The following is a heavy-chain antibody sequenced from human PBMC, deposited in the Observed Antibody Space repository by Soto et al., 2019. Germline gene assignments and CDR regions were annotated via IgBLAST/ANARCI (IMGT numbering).Heavy chain of an antibody. CDR3: ARDPAFRFPRGNCSSTSCYYHGMDV. D-gene: IGHD2-2*01. CDR1: GFTVSSNY. CDR2: IYSGGST. J-gene: IGHJ6*02. Sequence: GGSLRLSCAASGFTVSSNYMSWVRQAPGKGLEWVSVIYSGGSTYYADSVKGRFTISRDNSKNTLYLQMNSLRAEDTAVYYCARDPAFRFPRGNCSSTSCYYHGMDVWGQGTTVTVSS. V-gene: IGHV3-53*01.